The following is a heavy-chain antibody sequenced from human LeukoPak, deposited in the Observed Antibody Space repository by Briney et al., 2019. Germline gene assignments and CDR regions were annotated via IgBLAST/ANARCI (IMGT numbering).Heavy chain of an antibody. CDR1: GFTVSSNY. Sequence: GGSLRLSCAASGFTVSSNYMNWVRQPPGKGLEWVSVIYTDGSTYYADSVKGRFTISRDNSKNTLYLQMNSLRAEDTAVYYCARGTYSGYDCSFDYWGQGTLVTVSS. D-gene: IGHD5-12*01. J-gene: IGHJ4*02. V-gene: IGHV3-53*03. CDR3: ARGTYSGYDCSFDY. CDR2: IYTDGST.